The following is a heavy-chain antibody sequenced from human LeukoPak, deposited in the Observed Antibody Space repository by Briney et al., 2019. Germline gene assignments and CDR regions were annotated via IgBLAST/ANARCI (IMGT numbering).Heavy chain of an antibody. CDR3: ARSSSSGAFDP. Sequence: GASVTVSCKASGYTFTGYYMHWVRQAPGQGLEWMGWINPNSGGTNYAQKFQGRVTMTRDTSISAAYMELSRLRSDDTAVYYCARSSSSGAFDPWGQGTLVTVSS. D-gene: IGHD6-19*01. J-gene: IGHJ5*02. CDR2: INPNSGGT. V-gene: IGHV1-2*02. CDR1: GYTFTGYY.